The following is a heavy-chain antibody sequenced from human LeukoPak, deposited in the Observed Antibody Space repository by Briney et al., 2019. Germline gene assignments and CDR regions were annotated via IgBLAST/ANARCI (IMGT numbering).Heavy chain of an antibody. CDR2: IYYSGST. CDR1: GGSISSYY. Sequence: SETLSLTCTASGGSISSYYWSWIRQPPGMSLERLGHIYYSGSTNYNPSLNSQVTISLDTSKNQISLKLSSVPAADTAVYYCARMVVAATVYWFDPWGQGTLVTVSS. J-gene: IGHJ5*02. CDR3: ARMVVAATVYWFDP. V-gene: IGHV4-59*01. D-gene: IGHD2-15*01.